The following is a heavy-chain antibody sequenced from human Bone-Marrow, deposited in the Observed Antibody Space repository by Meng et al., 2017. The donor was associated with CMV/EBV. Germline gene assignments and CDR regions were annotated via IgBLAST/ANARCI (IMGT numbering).Heavy chain of an antibody. D-gene: IGHD3-10*01. V-gene: IGHV1-8*01. J-gene: IGHJ3*02. CDR1: GYTFTSYD. Sequence: VKVSCKASGYTFTSYDINWVRQATGQGLEWMGWMNPNSGNTGYAQKFQGRVTMTRNTSISTAYMELSSLRSEDTAVYYCARVHATTWWFGNHDAFDIWGQGTMVTVSS. CDR2: MNPNSGNT. CDR3: ARVHATTWWFGNHDAFDI.